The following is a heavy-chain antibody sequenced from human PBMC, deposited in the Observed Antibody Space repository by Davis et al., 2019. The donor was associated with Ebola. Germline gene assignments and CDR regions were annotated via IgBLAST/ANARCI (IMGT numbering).Heavy chain of an antibody. CDR1: GGSISSYY. CDR3: ARGKRERRMIFYYHYGMDV. J-gene: IGHJ6*02. Sequence: SETLSLTCTVSGGSISSYYWSWIRQPPGKGLEWIGYIYYSGTTNYSPSLKSRMTISVDTSKNQFSLRLRSVTAADTAVYYCARGKRERRMIFYYHYGMDVWGQGTTVTVSS. D-gene: IGHD3/OR15-3a*01. V-gene: IGHV4-59*08. CDR2: IYYSGTT.